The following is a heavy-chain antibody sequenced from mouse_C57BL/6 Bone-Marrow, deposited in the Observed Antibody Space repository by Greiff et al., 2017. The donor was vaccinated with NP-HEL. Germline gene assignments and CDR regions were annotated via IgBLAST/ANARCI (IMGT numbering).Heavy chain of an antibody. CDR2: IDPSDSYT. CDR1: GYTFTSYW. D-gene: IGHD1-1*01. Sequence: QVQLQQPGAELVMPGASVKLSCKASGYTFTSYWMHWVKQRPGQGLEWIGEIDPSDSYTNYNQKFKGKSTLTVDKSSSTAYMQLSSLTSEDSAVYYCASHYGSSYPFAYWAQGTLVTVSA. J-gene: IGHJ3*01. CDR3: ASHYGSSYPFAY. V-gene: IGHV1-69*01.